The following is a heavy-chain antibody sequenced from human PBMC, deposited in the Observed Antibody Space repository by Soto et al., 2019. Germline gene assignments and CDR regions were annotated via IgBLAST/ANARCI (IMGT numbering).Heavy chain of an antibody. J-gene: IGHJ6*02. Sequence: ESGGGVVQPGRSLRLSCAASGFTFSSYGMHWVRQAPGKGLEWVAVISYDGSNKYYADSVKGRFTISRDNSKNTLYLQMNSLRAEDTAVYYCAKDQARYYDFWSGYLDVWGQGTTVTVSS. V-gene: IGHV3-30*18. CDR2: ISYDGSNK. CDR3: AKDQARYYDFWSGYLDV. D-gene: IGHD3-3*01. CDR1: GFTFSSYG.